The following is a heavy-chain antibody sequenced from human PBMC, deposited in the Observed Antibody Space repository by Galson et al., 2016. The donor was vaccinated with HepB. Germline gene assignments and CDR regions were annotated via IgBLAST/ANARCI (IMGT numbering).Heavy chain of an antibody. CDR3: AGGEYEFSSGYYSGLAY. D-gene: IGHD3-3*01. CDR1: LGSVNNANYF. J-gene: IGHJ4*01. CDR2: IYYRGTP. Sequence: ETLSLTCSASLGSVNNANYFWGWIRQPPGKGLECIGIIYYRGTPYYSPSLKSRVTISVDTSKNHFSLKLTSVTAADTAIYYCAGGEYEFSSGYYSGLAYWGHGTPVTVSS. V-gene: IGHV4-39*01.